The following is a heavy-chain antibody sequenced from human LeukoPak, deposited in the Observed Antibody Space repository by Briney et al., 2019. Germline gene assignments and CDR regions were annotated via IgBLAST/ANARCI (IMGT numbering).Heavy chain of an antibody. CDR1: GNSFTTYR. J-gene: IGHJ4*02. D-gene: IGHD2-21*01. CDR3: ARLNSDHSEY. V-gene: IGHV5-51*01. CDR2: IYPFDSDT. Sequence: GESLKTSCKGPGNSFTTYRIGWVRQMPGKGLEWMGIIYPFDSDTRYSPSFQGQVTISADKSISTAYLQWTSLKASDTAMYYCARLNSDHSEYWGQGTLVTVSS.